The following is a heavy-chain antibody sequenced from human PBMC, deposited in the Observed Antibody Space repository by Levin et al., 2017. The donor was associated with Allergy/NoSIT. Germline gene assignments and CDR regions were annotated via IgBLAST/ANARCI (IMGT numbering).Heavy chain of an antibody. V-gene: IGHV3-7*01. D-gene: IGHD3-22*01. CDR1: GFTFSSYW. J-gene: IGHJ4*02. CDR3: ASGSVYYDSSGYFDY. CDR2: IKQDGSEK. Sequence: GGSLRLSCAASGFTFSSYWMSWVRQAPGKGLEWVANIKQDGSEKYYVDSVKGRFTISRDNAKNSLYLQMNSLRAEDTAVYYCASGSVYYDSSGYFDYWGQGTLVTVSS.